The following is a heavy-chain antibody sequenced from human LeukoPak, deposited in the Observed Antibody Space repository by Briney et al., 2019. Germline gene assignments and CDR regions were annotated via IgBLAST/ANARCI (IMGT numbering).Heavy chain of an antibody. V-gene: IGHV4-4*02. J-gene: IGHJ4*02. D-gene: IGHD6-25*01. Sequence: SETLSLTCAVSGGSVSNVNWWSWVRQPPGKGLEWIGEIYHSGSTNYNPSLKSRVTISVDKSKNQFSLKLTSVTAADTAVYYCARVYLIEAAGNTFDQWGQGTLVTVSS. CDR2: IYHSGST. CDR1: GGSVSNVNW. CDR3: ARVYLIEAAGNTFDQ.